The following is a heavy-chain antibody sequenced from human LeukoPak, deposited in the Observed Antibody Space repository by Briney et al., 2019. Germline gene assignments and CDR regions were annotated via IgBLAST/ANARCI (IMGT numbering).Heavy chain of an antibody. Sequence: SETLSLPCTVSGGSISSYYWSGLRQPAGKALEWSGRIYTSGSTNYKHSLQSRVTMSVDTSTNQFSMKLSSVTAADTAVYYCARDKVSEYSSYMGDAFDIWGQGTLVTVSS. D-gene: IGHD4-11*01. CDR1: GGSISSYY. CDR3: ARDKVSEYSSYMGDAFDI. CDR2: IYTSGST. V-gene: IGHV4-4*07. J-gene: IGHJ3*02.